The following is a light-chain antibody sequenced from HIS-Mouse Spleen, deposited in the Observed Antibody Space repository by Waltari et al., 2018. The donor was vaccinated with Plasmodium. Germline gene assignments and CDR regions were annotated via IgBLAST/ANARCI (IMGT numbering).Light chain of an antibody. J-gene: IGLJ3*02. Sequence: QSALTQPASVSGSPGQSITISCTGTSSDVGSYNLVSWYQQPPGKAPKLIIYEGSKLPSGVSKLFSGSKAGNTASLTISGLQAEDEADYYCCSYAGSSTFVFGGGTKLTVL. CDR1: SSDVGSYNL. V-gene: IGLV2-23*03. CDR3: CSYAGSSTFV. CDR2: EGS.